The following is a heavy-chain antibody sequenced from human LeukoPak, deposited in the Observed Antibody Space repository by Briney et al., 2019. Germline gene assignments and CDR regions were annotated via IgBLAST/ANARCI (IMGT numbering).Heavy chain of an antibody. CDR3: TRRPDGSSGRNAFDT. D-gene: IGHD3-22*01. CDR1: GGSIDRFCYY. V-gene: IGHV4-39*01. CDR2: IYFPGTT. Sequence: PSETLSLTCTVSGGSIDRFCYYWGWVRQPPGKGLEGIGRIYFPGTTYPNQALTRRVPISPDASTTQCSLKLSSVTAADTAVYFCTRRPDGSSGRNAFDTWGQGTMVSVSS. J-gene: IGHJ3*02.